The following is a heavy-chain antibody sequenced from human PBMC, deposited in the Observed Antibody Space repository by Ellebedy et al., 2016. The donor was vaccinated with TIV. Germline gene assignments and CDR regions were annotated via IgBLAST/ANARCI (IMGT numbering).Heavy chain of an antibody. CDR2: ISSSGSPI. CDR3: ARDENYGAEVIDY. CDR1: GFAFSSRW. Sequence: GESLKISCVASGFAFSSRWIHWVRQAPGKGLEWVSYISSSGSPIHYADSVKGRFSISRDNVKNSLYLQMNSLRDEDTAVYYCARDENYGAEVIDYWGQGTLVAVSS. V-gene: IGHV3-48*02. J-gene: IGHJ4*02. D-gene: IGHD4-17*01.